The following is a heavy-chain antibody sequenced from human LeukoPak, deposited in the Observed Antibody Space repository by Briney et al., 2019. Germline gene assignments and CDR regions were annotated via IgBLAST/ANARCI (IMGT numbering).Heavy chain of an antibody. V-gene: IGHV3-30-3*01. Sequence: GTSLRLSCAASEFTFDSYAMHWVRQAPGKGLERVAVISYDGSNEYYTDSVRGRFSISRDNSKNTLYLQMNSLSAEDTAVYYCARGSWFGELLPIDYWGQGTLVTVSS. D-gene: IGHD3-10*01. J-gene: IGHJ4*02. CDR3: ARGSWFGELLPIDY. CDR2: ISYDGSNE. CDR1: EFTFDSYA.